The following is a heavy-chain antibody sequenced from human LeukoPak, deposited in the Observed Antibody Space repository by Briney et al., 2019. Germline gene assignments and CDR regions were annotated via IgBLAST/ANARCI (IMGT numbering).Heavy chain of an antibody. Sequence: GGSLRLSCVASGFTFSSYSMNWVRQAPGKGLEWVSYISSSSSTIYYADSVKGRFTISRDNAKNSLYLQMNSLRAEDTAVYYCARDQDRITIFGVVIISPYMDVWGTGTTVTVSS. J-gene: IGHJ6*03. V-gene: IGHV3-48*01. CDR3: ARDQDRITIFGVVIISPYMDV. D-gene: IGHD3-3*01. CDR1: GFTFSSYS. CDR2: ISSSSSTI.